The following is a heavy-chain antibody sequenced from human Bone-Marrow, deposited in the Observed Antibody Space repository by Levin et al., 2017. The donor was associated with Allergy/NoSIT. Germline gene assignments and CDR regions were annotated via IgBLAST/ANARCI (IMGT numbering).Heavy chain of an antibody. Sequence: SQTLSLTCTVSGGSISSYYWSWIRQPPGKGLEWIGYIYYSGSTNYNPSLKSRVTISVDTSKNQFSLKLSSVTAADTAVYYCARTANHVEVQYNWFDPWGQGTLVTVSS. CDR3: ARTANHVEVQYNWFDP. V-gene: IGHV4-59*01. J-gene: IGHJ5*02. D-gene: IGHD1-14*01. CDR1: GGSISSYY. CDR2: IYYSGST.